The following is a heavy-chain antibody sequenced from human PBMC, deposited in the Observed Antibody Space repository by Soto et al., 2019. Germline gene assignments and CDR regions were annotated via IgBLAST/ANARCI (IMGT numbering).Heavy chain of an antibody. J-gene: IGHJ3*01. CDR2: IYWDDDK. CDR1: GFSLSTSGVG. Sequence: QITLKESGPTLVKPTQTLTLTCAFSGFSLSTSGVGVGWIRQPPGKSLEWLALIYWDDDKRYNPSLKSRLTPTEDTPKNEVVLTRTNMEPGDTAAYYCAHRRARSAARDVAYDVGGQGALGGVST. CDR3: AHRRARSAARDVAYDV. V-gene: IGHV2-5*02. D-gene: IGHD6-6*01.